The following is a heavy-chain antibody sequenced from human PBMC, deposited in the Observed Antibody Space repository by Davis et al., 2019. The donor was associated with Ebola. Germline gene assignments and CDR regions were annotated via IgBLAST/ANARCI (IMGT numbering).Heavy chain of an antibody. CDR3: TSSSITGTDV. J-gene: IGHJ6*02. Sequence: PGGSLRLSCAASGFTFSGSAMHCVRPASGNGLEWAGRIRSKANSSATAYAASVKGRLTIPSDDSKNTTYLQMNSLKTEDTAVYYCTSSSITGTDVWGQGTTVTVSS. D-gene: IGHD1-7*01. CDR2: IRSKANSSAT. V-gene: IGHV3-73*01. CDR1: GFTFSGSA.